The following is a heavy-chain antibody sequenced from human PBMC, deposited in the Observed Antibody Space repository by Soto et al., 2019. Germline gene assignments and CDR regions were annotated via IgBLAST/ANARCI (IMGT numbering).Heavy chain of an antibody. CDR2: ISGNAGRT. J-gene: IGHJ4*02. CDR1: GFSFNNYA. CDR3: AKTKGNYCSGGSCYYFDK. V-gene: IGHV3-23*01. Sequence: GGSLRLSCAASGFSFNNYAVGWVRQTPGKGLEWVSVISGNAGRTYYADSVKGRFIISRDNSRETLSLQIDSLRGDDTAIYYCAKTKGNYCSGGSCYYFDKWGQGVLVTVSS. D-gene: IGHD2-15*01.